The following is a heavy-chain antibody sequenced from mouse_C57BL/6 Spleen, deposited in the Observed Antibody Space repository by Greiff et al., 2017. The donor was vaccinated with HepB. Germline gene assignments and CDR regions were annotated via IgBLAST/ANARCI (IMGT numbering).Heavy chain of an antibody. CDR1: GFTFSDYY. CDR3: ARGGYDGYLYAMDY. D-gene: IGHD2-3*01. J-gene: IGHJ4*01. CDR2: INYDGSST. V-gene: IGHV5-16*01. Sequence: EVKLMESEGGLVQPGSSMKLSCTASGFTFSDYYMAWVRQVPEKGLEWVANINYDGSSTYYLDSLKSRFIISRDNAKNILYLQMSSLKSEDTATYYCARGGYDGYLYAMDYWGQGTSVTVSS.